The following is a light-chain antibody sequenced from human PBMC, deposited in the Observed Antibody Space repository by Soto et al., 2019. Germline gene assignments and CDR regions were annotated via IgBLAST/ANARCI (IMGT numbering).Light chain of an antibody. CDR2: AAS. J-gene: IGKJ4*01. CDR3: QQANSFPLT. V-gene: IGKV1-39*01. CDR1: QSISFY. Sequence: DIQMTQSPSSLSASVGDRVTITCRTSQSISFYLNWYQQKTGRAPKLLIYAASSLQSGVPSRFSGTESGTEYTLTINSLQPEDSATYFCQQANSFPLTFGGGTKVEIK.